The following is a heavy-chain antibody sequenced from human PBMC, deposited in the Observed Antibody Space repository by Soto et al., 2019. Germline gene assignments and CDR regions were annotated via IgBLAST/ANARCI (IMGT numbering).Heavy chain of an antibody. V-gene: IGHV1-18*01. CDR1: GYTFTSYG. Sequence: QVQLVQSGAEVKKPGASVKVSCKASGYTFTSYGISWVRQAPGQGLEWMGWVSAYNGNTNHAQKLQGRVTMTTDTSTNTAYMELRSLRSDDTAVYYCARAALGYSYDELDYWGQGTLVTVSS. CDR3: ARAALGYSYDELDY. D-gene: IGHD5-18*01. CDR2: VSAYNGNT. J-gene: IGHJ4*02.